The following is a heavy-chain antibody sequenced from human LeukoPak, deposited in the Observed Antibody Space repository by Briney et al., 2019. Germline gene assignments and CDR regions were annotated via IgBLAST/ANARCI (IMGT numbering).Heavy chain of an antibody. CDR2: IYHSGST. Sequence: SETLSLTCAVSGYSISSGYYWGWIRQPPGKGLEWIGSIYHSGSTYYNPSLKSRVTISVDTSKNQFSLKLSSVTAADTAVYYCASLYGDYGPGGFDYWGQRTLVTVSS. D-gene: IGHD4-17*01. J-gene: IGHJ4*02. V-gene: IGHV4-38-2*01. CDR1: GYSISSGYY. CDR3: ASLYGDYGPGGFDY.